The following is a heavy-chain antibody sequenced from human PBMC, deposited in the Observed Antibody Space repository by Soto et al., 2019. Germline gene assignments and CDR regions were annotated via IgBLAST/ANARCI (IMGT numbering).Heavy chain of an antibody. CDR3: AIADYGDDDY. V-gene: IGHV1-18*04. CDR1: GYTFSPST. Sequence: LVQSGAEAKKPGASVKVSCKASGYTFSPSTISWVRQAPGQGLEWMGWIKANSGNTNYAPKLQGRVTMTTDTSTSTAYMELRSLTSDDTAMYYCAIADYGDDDYWGQGTLVTVSS. CDR2: IKANSGNT. J-gene: IGHJ4*02. D-gene: IGHD4-17*01.